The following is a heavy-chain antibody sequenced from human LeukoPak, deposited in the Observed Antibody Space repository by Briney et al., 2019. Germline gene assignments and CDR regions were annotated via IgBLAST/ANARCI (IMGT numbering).Heavy chain of an antibody. Sequence: ASVKVSRKASGGTFSSYAISWVRQAPGQGLEWMGIINPSGGSTSYAQKFQGRVTMTRDTSTSTVYMELSSLRSEDTAVYYCARDSGGSYYLIDYWGQGTLVTVSS. D-gene: IGHD1-26*01. CDR3: ARDSGGSYYLIDY. V-gene: IGHV1-46*01. CDR1: GGTFSSYA. J-gene: IGHJ4*02. CDR2: INPSGGST.